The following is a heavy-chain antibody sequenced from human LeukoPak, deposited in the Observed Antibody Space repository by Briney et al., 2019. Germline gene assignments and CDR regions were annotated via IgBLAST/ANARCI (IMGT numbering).Heavy chain of an antibody. J-gene: IGHJ4*02. CDR2: ISSSSSYI. CDR3: PRDGITMVRGVGY. Sequence: GGSLRLSCAASGFTFSSYAMSWVRQAPGKGLEWVSSISSSSSYIYYADSVKGRFTISRDNAKNSLYLQMNSLRAEDTAVYYCPRDGITMVRGVGYWGQGTLVTVSS. V-gene: IGHV3-21*01. D-gene: IGHD3-10*01. CDR1: GFTFSSYA.